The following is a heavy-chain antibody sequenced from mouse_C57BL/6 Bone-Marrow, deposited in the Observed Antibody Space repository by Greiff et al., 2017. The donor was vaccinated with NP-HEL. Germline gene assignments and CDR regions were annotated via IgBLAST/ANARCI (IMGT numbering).Heavy chain of an antibody. CDR1: GFNIKDDY. D-gene: IGHD2-5*01. CDR3: TNLSNRDY. CDR2: IDPENGDT. Sequence: EVQLQQSGAELVRPGASVKLSCTASGFNIKDDYMHWVKQRPEQGLEWIGWIDPENGDTEYASKFQGKATITADTSSNTAYLQLSSLTSEDTAVYYCTNLSNRDYWGHGTTLTVSS. V-gene: IGHV14-4*01. J-gene: IGHJ2*01.